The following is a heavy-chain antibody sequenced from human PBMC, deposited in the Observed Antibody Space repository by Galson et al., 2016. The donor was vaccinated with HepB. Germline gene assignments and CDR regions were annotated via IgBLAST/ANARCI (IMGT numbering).Heavy chain of an antibody. CDR2: ITPGSTYT. Sequence: SLRLSCAASGFTFNMYTMTWVRQAPGKGLEWVSAITPGSTYTYFAASVKGRFTISRDDAENSLYLHMNSLRAEDTALYYCARVVTPMAAANRGFGSWGQGTQVVVSS. CDR1: GFTFNMYT. D-gene: IGHD6-13*01. J-gene: IGHJ5*02. CDR3: ARVVTPMAAANRGFGS. V-gene: IGHV3-21*01.